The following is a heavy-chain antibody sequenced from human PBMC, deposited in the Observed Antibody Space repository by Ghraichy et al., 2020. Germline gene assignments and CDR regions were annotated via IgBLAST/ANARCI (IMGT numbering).Heavy chain of an antibody. CDR2: INPNSGDT. J-gene: IGHJ6*02. D-gene: IGHD1-26*01. Sequence: ASVKVSCKASGYAFTSYYIHWVRQAPGQGLEWMGRINPNSGDTEYAQNFQGRVTMTRDTSISTAYMDLRRLKSDDTAVYYCARDRSCSRISCHMGDYYYYARAVGGQGTAVTVSS. CDR3: ARDRSCSRISCHMGDYYYYARAV. CDR1: GYAFTSYY. V-gene: IGHV1-2*06.